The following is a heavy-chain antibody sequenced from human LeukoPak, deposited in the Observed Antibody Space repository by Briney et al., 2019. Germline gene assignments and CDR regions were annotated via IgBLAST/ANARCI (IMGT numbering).Heavy chain of an antibody. Sequence: GGSLRLSCAAPGFTFSSYAMNWVRQAPGKGLEWVSTISDSGGSTYYADSVRGRFTISRDNSKNTLYLQMNSLRAEDTAVYYCAKRGHDYGDHSLDYWGQGTLVTVSS. D-gene: IGHD4-17*01. CDR3: AKRGHDYGDHSLDY. V-gene: IGHV3-23*01. J-gene: IGHJ4*02. CDR2: ISDSGGST. CDR1: GFTFSSYA.